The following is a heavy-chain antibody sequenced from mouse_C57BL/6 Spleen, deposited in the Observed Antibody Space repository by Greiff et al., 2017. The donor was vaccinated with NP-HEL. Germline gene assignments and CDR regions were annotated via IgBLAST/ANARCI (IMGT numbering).Heavy chain of an antibody. J-gene: IGHJ4*01. CDR2: IYPGDGDT. CDR1: GYAFSSYW. V-gene: IGHV1-80*01. Sequence: VQLQQSGAELVKPGASVKISCKASGYAFSSYWMNWVKQRPGKGLEWIGQIYPGDGDTNYNGKFKGKATLTADKSSSTAYMQLSSLTSEDSAVYFCARTEDYYGSRGYYAMDYWGQGTSVTVSS. D-gene: IGHD1-1*01. CDR3: ARTEDYYGSRGYYAMDY.